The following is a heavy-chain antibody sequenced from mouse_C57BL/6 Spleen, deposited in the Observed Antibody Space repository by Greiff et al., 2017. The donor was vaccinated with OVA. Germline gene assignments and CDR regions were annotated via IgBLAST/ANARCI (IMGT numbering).Heavy chain of an antibody. D-gene: IGHD1-1*01. Sequence: QVQLQQSGAELARPGASVKMSCKASGYTFTSYTMHWVKQRPGQGLEWIGCINPSSGYTKYNQKFKDKATLTADKSSSTAYMQLSSLTSEDSAVYSCARPGYYYGSKGAMDDWGQGSSVTVAS. CDR2: INPSSGYT. J-gene: IGHJ4*01. V-gene: IGHV1-4*01. CDR3: ARPGYYYGSKGAMDD. CDR1: GYTFTSYT.